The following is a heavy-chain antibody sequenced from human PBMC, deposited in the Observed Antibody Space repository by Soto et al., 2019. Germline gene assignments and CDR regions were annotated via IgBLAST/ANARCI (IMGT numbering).Heavy chain of an antibody. J-gene: IGHJ4*02. CDR1: GFTFSSYG. Sequence: GGSLRLSCAASGFTFSSYGMHWVRQAPGKGLEWVAVISYDGSNKYYTDSVKGRFTISRDNSKNTLYLQMNSLRAEDTAVYYCAKVVSGYWGQGTLVTVSS. CDR3: AKVVSGY. V-gene: IGHV3-30*18. CDR2: ISYDGSNK.